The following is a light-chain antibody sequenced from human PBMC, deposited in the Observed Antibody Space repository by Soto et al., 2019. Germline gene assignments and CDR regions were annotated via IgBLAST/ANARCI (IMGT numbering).Light chain of an antibody. CDR1: QSVTNNY. CDR3: HQYGSSPPP. CDR2: GTS. J-gene: IGKJ1*01. Sequence: EIVVTQSPGTLSLSPGERATLSCRASQSVTNNYLAWYQRKPGQPPRLLIYGTSYRSTDIPRRFSGSGSGTDFTLTITRLEPGDFAVYYCHQYGSSPPPLGQRTNVEI. V-gene: IGKV3-20*01.